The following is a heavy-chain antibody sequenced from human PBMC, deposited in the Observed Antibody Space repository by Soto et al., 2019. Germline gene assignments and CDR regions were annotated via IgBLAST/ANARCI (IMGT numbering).Heavy chain of an antibody. CDR2: IYYSGST. Sequence: SETLSLTCTVSGGSISSSSYYWGWIRQPPGKGLEWIGSIYYSGSTYYNPSLKSRVTISVDTSKNQFSLKLSSVTAADTAVYYCARQSSRDGYNRSFDYWGQGTLVTVSS. V-gene: IGHV4-39*01. CDR3: ARQSSRDGYNRSFDY. J-gene: IGHJ4*02. D-gene: IGHD2-2*01. CDR1: GGSISSSSYY.